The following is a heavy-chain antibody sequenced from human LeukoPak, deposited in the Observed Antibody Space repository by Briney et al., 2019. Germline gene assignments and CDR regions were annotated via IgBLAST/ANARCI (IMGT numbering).Heavy chain of an antibody. CDR3: AKDSAFYYIDV. Sequence: GGSLRLSCAASGFTFSTFAMIWVRQPPGKGLEWVAFIRYNGNNQYYADSVKGRFTISRDNSKNTLYLQMNSLKGDDTAVYYCAKDSAFYYIDVWGKGTTVIISS. J-gene: IGHJ6*03. D-gene: IGHD3-10*01. V-gene: IGHV3-30*02. CDR2: IRYNGNNQ. CDR1: GFTFSTFA.